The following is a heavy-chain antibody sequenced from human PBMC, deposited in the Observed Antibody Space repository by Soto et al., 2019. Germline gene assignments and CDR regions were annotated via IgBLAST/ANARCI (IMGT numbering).Heavy chain of an antibody. V-gene: IGHV1-69*01. CDR2: IIPIFGTA. J-gene: IGHJ4*02. CDR1: GGTFSSYS. D-gene: IGHD1-26*01. CDR3: ARDGGRHSGGIDY. Sequence: QVQLVQSGAEVKKPGSSVKVSCKASGGTFSSYSINCVRQAPGQGLEWMGEIIPIFGTANYAQKFQGRVTITADESTSTAYMELSSLRSEDTAVYYCARDGGRHSGGIDYWGQGTLVTVYS.